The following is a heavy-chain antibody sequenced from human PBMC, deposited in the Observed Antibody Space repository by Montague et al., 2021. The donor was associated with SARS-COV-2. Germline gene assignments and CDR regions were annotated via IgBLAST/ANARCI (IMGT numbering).Heavy chain of an antibody. CDR1: GFTFGDYA. CDR3: AKDSYYDFWSGYSPGENWFDP. J-gene: IGHJ5*02. V-gene: IGHV3-9*01. D-gene: IGHD3-3*01. CDR2: ISWNSGSI. Sequence: SLRLSCAASGFTFGDYAMHWVRQAPGKGLEWVPGISWNSGSIGYADSVKGRFTISRDNAKNSLYLQMNSLRAEDTALYYCAKDSYYDFWSGYSPGENWFDPWGQGTLVTVSS.